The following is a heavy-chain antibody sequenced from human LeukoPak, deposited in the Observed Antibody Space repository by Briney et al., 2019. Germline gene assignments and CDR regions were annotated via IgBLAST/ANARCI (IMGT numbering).Heavy chain of an antibody. CDR3: ARDGEYSSGWHYYYYYYMDV. CDR2: IKQEGSEK. D-gene: IGHD6-19*01. Sequence: GGSLRLSCAASGFTFSSYWMSWVRQAPGKGLEWVANIKQEGSEKYYVDSVKGRFTISRDNAKNSLYLQMNSQRAEDTAVYYCARDGEYSSGWHYYYYYYMDVWGKGTTVTVSS. J-gene: IGHJ6*03. V-gene: IGHV3-7*01. CDR1: GFTFSSYW.